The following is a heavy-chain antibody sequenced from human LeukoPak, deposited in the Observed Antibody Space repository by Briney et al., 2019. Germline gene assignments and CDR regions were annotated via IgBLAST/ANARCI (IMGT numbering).Heavy chain of an antibody. CDR2: IFYSGIT. D-gene: IGHD5-18*01. CDR3: AREVGGYRYGYRPTELYWYFDL. V-gene: IGHV4-39*07. J-gene: IGHJ2*01. Sequence: SETLSLTCTVSDVPISSSSYYWGWIRQPPGKGLEWIVSIFYSGITYYNPSRKSRFTKTLDTAKNQFSLKLSSVTAAHTAVYYCAREVGGYRYGYRPTELYWYFDLWGRGTLVTVSS. CDR1: DVPISSSSYY.